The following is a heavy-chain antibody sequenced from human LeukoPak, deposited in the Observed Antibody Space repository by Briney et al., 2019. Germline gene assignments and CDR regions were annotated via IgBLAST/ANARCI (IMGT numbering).Heavy chain of an antibody. CDR3: AKDHLYYYDSSGIADY. J-gene: IGHJ4*02. CDR2: ISGSGGST. CDR1: GFTFSSYA. Sequence: PGGSLRLSCAASGFTFSSYAMSWVRQAPGKGLEWVSAISGSGGSTYYADSVKGRFTTSRDNSKNTLYLQMNSLRAEDTAVYYCAKDHLYYYDSSGIADYWGQGTLVTVSS. V-gene: IGHV3-23*01. D-gene: IGHD3-22*01.